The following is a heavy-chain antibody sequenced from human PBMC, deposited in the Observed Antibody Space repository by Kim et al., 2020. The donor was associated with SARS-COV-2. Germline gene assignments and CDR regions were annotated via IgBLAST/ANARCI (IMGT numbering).Heavy chain of an antibody. CDR3: AGGSGGGHSGHDRGLFDP. Sequence: SETLSLTCTVSGGSMYDKYWSWIRHVPGKGLEWIGYVHSSGSTNYNPSLESRVTFSVDMSNNQLSLRLTSLSAADTAVYFCAGGSGGGHSGHDRGLFDP. V-gene: IGHV4-59*13. D-gene: IGHD5-12*01. J-gene: IGHJ5*02. CDR1: GGSMYDKY. CDR2: VHSSGST.